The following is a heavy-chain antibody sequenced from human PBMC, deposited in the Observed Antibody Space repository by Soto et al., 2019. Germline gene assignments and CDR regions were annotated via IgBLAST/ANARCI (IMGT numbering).Heavy chain of an antibody. CDR2: INAGNGNT. CDR3: AREEWFGELEGGWFDP. CDR1: GYTFTSYA. J-gene: IGHJ5*02. D-gene: IGHD3-10*01. Sequence: QVQLVQSGAEVKKPGASVKVSCKASGYTFTSYAMHWVRQAPGQRLEWMGWINAGNGNTKYSQKFQGRVTITRDTSASTGYMELSSLRSEDTAVYYCAREEWFGELEGGWFDPWGQGTLVTVSS. V-gene: IGHV1-3*01.